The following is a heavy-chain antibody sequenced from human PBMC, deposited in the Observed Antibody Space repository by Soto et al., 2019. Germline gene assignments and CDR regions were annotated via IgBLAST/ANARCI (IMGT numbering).Heavy chain of an antibody. D-gene: IGHD2-21*02. CDR1: GFTFSSYG. J-gene: IGHJ6*02. CDR3: AKVLVVVTDYYYGMDV. CDR2: ISYDGSNK. Sequence: QVQLVESGGGVVQPGRSLRLSCAASGFTFSSYGMHWVRQAPGKGLEWVAVISYDGSNKYYADSVKGRFTISRDNSKKTLYLQINSLRAEDTAVYSCAKVLVVVTDYYYGMDVWGQGTTVHVAS. V-gene: IGHV3-30*18.